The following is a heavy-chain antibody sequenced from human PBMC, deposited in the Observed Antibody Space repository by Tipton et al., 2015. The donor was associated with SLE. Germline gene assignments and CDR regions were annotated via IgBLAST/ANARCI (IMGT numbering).Heavy chain of an antibody. Sequence: TLSLTCTVSGGSISSGSYYWGWIRQPPGKGLEWIGSIYYSGNTYYNPSLKSRVTISVDTSKNQFSLKLSSVTAADTAVYYCARDRSGLDYWGQGTLVTGSS. J-gene: IGHJ4*02. CDR1: GGSISSGSYY. CDR2: IYYSGNT. D-gene: IGHD3-22*01. CDR3: ARDRSGLDY. V-gene: IGHV4-39*07.